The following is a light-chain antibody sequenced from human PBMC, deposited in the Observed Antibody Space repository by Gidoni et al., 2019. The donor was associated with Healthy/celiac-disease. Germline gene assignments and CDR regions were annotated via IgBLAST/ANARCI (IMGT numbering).Light chain of an antibody. V-gene: IGKV1-5*03. Sequence: DIQMTQSPSTRSASGGDRVTITCRASQSISSWLAWYQQKPGKAPKLLIYNASSLESGVPSRFSGSGSGTEFTLTISSLQPDAFASYYCQQYNRYSYTFGQGTKLEIK. J-gene: IGKJ2*01. CDR3: QQYNRYSYT. CDR2: NAS. CDR1: QSISSW.